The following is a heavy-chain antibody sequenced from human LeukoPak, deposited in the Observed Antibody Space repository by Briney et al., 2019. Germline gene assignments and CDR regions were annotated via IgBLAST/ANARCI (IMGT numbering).Heavy chain of an antibody. CDR1: GFTFNSYS. CDR3: ARDHLSSGSSPDYYYYYMDV. Sequence: GGSLRLSCAASGFTFNSYSMNWFRQAPGKGLEWVSSISSSSRFIYYADSVKGRFTISRDNAKNTLYLQMNSLRAEDTAVYYCARDHLSSGSSPDYYYYYMDVWGKGTTVTISS. J-gene: IGHJ6*03. D-gene: IGHD6-19*01. CDR2: ISSSSRFI. V-gene: IGHV3-21*01.